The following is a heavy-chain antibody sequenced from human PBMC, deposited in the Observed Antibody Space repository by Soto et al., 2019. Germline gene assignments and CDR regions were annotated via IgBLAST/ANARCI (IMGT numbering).Heavy chain of an antibody. D-gene: IGHD1-1*01. CDR2: MSHSGGT. V-gene: IGHV4-34*01. CDR3: ARVERRTATTVVDAFDI. Sequence: QVQLQQWGAGLLKPSETLSLTCAVYGGFVSSGSYYWSWIRQPPGKGLEWIGEMSHSGGTHFNPSLKSRVTISLDTSKNQFSLKMSSVTAADTALYYCARVERRTATTVVDAFDIWGPGTMVTVSS. CDR1: GGFVSSGSYY. J-gene: IGHJ3*02.